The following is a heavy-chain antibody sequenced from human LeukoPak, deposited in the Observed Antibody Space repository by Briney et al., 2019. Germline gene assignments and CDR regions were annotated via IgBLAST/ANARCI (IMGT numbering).Heavy chain of an antibody. CDR3: ARAPLGMVGPFDY. Sequence: GASVKVSCKASGYTFTGYYMHWVRQAPGQGLEWMGWINPNSGGTNYAQKFQGRVTMTTDTSTSTAYMELRSLRSDDTAVYYCARAPLGMVGPFDYWGQGTLVTVSS. V-gene: IGHV1-2*02. CDR2: INPNSGGT. CDR1: GYTFTGYY. D-gene: IGHD7-27*01. J-gene: IGHJ4*02.